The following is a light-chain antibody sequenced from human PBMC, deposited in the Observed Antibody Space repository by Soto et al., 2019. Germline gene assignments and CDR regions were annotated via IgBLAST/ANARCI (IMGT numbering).Light chain of an antibody. CDR2: GAS. CDR1: QSVSSN. J-gene: IGKJ5*01. V-gene: IGKV3-15*01. CDR3: QQYNNWTLIT. Sequence: EIVMTQSPATLSVSPGERATLSCRASQSVSSNLAWYQQKHGQAPRLLIYGASTRATGIPARFSGSGSGTEFTLTISSLKSEDFAVYYCQQYNNWTLITFGQGTRLEIK.